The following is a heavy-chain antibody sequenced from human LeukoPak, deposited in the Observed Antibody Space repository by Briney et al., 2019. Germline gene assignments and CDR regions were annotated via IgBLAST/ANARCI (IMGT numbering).Heavy chain of an antibody. CDR2: ISYDERNK. V-gene: IGHV3-30*18. CDR3: AKDMLSGYCSGTTCPYAMDV. Sequence: GRSLRLSCAASRFTFSNYGIHWVRQAPGKGLEWVSVISYDERNKYYVDSVKGRFTISRDNSMNTVYLQMNSLRAEDTAVYYCAKDMLSGYCSGTTCPYAMDVWGQGTKVTVSS. D-gene: IGHD2-2*03. J-gene: IGHJ6*02. CDR1: RFTFSNYG.